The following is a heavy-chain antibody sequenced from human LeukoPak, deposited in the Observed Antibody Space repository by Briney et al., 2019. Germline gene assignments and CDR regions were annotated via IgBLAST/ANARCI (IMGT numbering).Heavy chain of an antibody. Sequence: GGSLRLSCAASGFTFSDYYMSWIRQAPGKGLEWVSYISSSGSTIYYADSVKGRFTISRDNAKNSLYLQMNSLRAEDTAVYYCATTSHDYNNPAVDYWGQGTLVTVSS. J-gene: IGHJ4*02. D-gene: IGHD4-11*01. CDR2: ISSSGSTI. CDR1: GFTFSDYY. CDR3: ATTSHDYNNPAVDY. V-gene: IGHV3-11*01.